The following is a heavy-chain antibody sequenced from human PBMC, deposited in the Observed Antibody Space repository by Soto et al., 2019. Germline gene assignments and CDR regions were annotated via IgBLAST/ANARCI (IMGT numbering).Heavy chain of an antibody. Sequence: PRASLKISCKASAYRFSTYWIGWVRQRPGKGPEWMAIIYPGDSDTRENPSFQGQVTISADKSSNTVHLQWRSLKASDTAIYYCARLGGIVDTGTWIQWGQASPVTVSS. CDR1: AYRFSTYW. D-gene: IGHD1-26*01. CDR3: ARLGGIVDTGTWIQ. J-gene: IGHJ4*02. V-gene: IGHV5-51*01. CDR2: IYPGDSDT.